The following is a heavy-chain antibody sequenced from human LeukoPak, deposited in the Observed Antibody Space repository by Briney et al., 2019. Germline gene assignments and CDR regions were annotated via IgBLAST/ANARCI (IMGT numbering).Heavy chain of an antibody. V-gene: IGHV4-4*02. Sequence: SETLSLTCAVSGGSISSSNWWSWVRQPPGKGLEWIGEICHGGSTNYNPSLKSRVTISVDKSKNQFSLKLSSVTAADTAVYYCARVNFPYYYYGMDVWGQGTTVTVSS. J-gene: IGHJ6*02. D-gene: IGHD2/OR15-2a*01. CDR2: ICHGGST. CDR3: ARVNFPYYYYGMDV. CDR1: GGSISSSNW.